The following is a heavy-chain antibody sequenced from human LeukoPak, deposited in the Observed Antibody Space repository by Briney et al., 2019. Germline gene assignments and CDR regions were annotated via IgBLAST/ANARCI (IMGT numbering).Heavy chain of an antibody. CDR1: GFTFSSYS. CDR2: ISSSSSYI. V-gene: IGHV3-21*01. CDR3: AKDLYSSSWSFDY. Sequence: GGSLRLSCAASGFTFSSYSMNWVRQAPGKGLEWVSSISSSSSYIYYADSVKGRFTISRDNAKNSLYLQMNSLRAEDTAVYYCAKDLYSSSWSFDYWGQGTLVTVSS. J-gene: IGHJ4*02. D-gene: IGHD6-13*01.